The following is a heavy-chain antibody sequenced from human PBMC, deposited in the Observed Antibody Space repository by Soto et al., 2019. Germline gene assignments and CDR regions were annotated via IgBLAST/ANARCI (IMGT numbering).Heavy chain of an antibody. CDR1: GGSISSYY. CDR3: ARGYCSGGTCYRFNFDN. D-gene: IGHD2-15*01. V-gene: IGHV4-59*01. J-gene: IGHJ4*02. Sequence: LETLSLTSTVSGGSISSYYWSWIRQPPGKGLEWIGYIYYSGSTNYNPSLKSRVTISVDTSKNQFSLKLSSVTAADTAVYYCARGYCSGGTCYRFNFDNWGQGTLVTVSS. CDR2: IYYSGST.